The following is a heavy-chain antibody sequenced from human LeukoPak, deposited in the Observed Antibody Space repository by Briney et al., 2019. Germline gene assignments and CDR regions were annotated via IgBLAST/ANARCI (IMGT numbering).Heavy chain of an antibody. CDR3: ARENEYSSSSDRYFPYYFDY. CDR1: GYTFTSYG. D-gene: IGHD6-6*01. J-gene: IGHJ4*02. CDR2: ISAYNGST. Sequence: ASVKVSCKASGYTFTSYGISWVRQAPGQGLEWMGWISAYNGSTNYAQKLQGRVTMTTDTSTSTAYMELRSLRSDDTAVYYCARENEYSSSSDRYFPYYFDYWGQGTLVTVSS. V-gene: IGHV1-18*01.